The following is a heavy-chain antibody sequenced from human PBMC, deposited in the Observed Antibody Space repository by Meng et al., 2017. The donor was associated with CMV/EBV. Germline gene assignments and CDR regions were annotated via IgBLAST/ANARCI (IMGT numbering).Heavy chain of an antibody. D-gene: IGHD2-2*01. V-gene: IGHV3-48*03. CDR3: SRRTVFDS. CDR1: GFTFSSYE. Sequence: GESLKISCAASGFTFSSYEMNWVRQAPGKGVEWVSYISSSGSTIYYADSVKGRFTISRDNAKNSLYLQMNSLRAEDTAVYYRSRRTVFDSWGQGTLVTVSS. J-gene: IGHJ5*01. CDR2: ISSSGSTI.